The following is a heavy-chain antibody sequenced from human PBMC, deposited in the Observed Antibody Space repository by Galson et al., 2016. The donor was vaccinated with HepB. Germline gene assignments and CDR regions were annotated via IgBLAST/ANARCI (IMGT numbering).Heavy chain of an antibody. CDR3: ARDVYYYDSSGGYLSDAFDI. CDR2: ISVFNGET. CDR1: GYTFSSFG. Sequence: SVKVSCKASGYTFSSFGISWVRQAPGQGLEWMAWISVFNGETKNAQIFQGRVTMTTDSSTNTAYMELRSLRSDDTAVYYCARDVYYYDSSGGYLSDAFDILGQGTMVTVSS. J-gene: IGHJ3*02. D-gene: IGHD3-22*01. V-gene: IGHV1-18*01.